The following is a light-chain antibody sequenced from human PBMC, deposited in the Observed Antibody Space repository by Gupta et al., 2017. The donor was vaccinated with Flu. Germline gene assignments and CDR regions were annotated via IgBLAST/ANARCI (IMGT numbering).Light chain of an antibody. CDR1: QSITSW. CDR2: KAS. CDR3: QKYKGEPWT. J-gene: IGKJ1*01. V-gene: IGKV1-5*03. Sequence: QLTQPPSTLSAFIGDSVIITCRASQSITSWLAWYQQPPGKPPKLLIEKASSLESGVSTRVSSRGSGPELTLTISSLPTDVFGTEEGQKYKGEPWTFGQGTKVEIK.